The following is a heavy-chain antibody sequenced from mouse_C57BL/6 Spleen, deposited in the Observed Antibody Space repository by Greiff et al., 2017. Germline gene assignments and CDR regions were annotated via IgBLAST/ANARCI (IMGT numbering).Heavy chain of an antibody. D-gene: IGHD2-3*01. CDR3: ARDWGYDGYYGY. Sequence: EVMLVESGGGLVKPGGSLKLSCAASGFTFSSYAMSWVRQTPEQRLEWVATISDGGSYTYYPDNVKGRFTITGDNAKNNLYLQMSHLKSEDTAMYYCARDWGYDGYYGYWGQGTTLTVSS. V-gene: IGHV5-4*01. J-gene: IGHJ2*01. CDR2: ISDGGSYT. CDR1: GFTFSSYA.